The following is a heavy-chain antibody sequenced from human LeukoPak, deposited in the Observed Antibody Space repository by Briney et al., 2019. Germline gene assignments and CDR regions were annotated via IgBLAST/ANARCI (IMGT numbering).Heavy chain of an antibody. CDR1: GGSISSYY. D-gene: IGHD3-22*01. CDR2: IYTSGST. Sequence: SETLSLTCTVSGGSISSYYWSWIRQPAGKGLEWIGRIYTSGSTNYNPSLKSRVTMSVDTSKNQFSLKLSSVTAADAAVYYCARFVDDSSGYYPLHYFDYWGQGTLVTVPS. J-gene: IGHJ4*02. CDR3: ARFVDDSSGYYPLHYFDY. V-gene: IGHV4-4*07.